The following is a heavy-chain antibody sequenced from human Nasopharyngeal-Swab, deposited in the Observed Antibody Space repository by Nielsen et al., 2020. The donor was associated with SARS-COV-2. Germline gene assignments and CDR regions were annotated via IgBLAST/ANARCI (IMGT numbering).Heavy chain of an antibody. CDR2: IKQDGSEK. J-gene: IGHJ3*02. D-gene: IGHD1-26*01. CDR1: GFTFSSYW. Sequence: GGSLRLSCAASGFTFSSYWMSWVRQAPGKGLEWVANIKQDGSEKYYVDPVKGRFTISRDNAKNSLYLQMNSLRAEDTAVYYCAREWRERGLGSSGSRPQANAFDIWGQGTMVTVSS. V-gene: IGHV3-7*01. CDR3: AREWRERGLGSSGSRPQANAFDI.